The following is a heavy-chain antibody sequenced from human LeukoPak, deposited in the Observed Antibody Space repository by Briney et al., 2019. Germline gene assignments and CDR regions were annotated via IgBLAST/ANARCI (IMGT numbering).Heavy chain of an antibody. CDR2: IYHSGST. Sequence: GSLRLSCAASGFTFSSYGMHWVRQPPGKGLEWIGEIYHSGSTNYNPSLKSRVTISVDKSKNQFSLKLSSVTAADTAVYYCASKSGSYFPYFDYWGQGTLVTVSS. CDR1: GFTFSSYG. CDR3: ASKSGSYFPYFDY. V-gene: IGHV4-4*02. J-gene: IGHJ4*02. D-gene: IGHD1-26*01.